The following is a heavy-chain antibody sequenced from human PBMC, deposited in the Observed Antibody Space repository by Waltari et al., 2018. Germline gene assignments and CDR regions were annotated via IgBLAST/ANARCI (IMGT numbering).Heavy chain of an antibody. CDR2: IYPGDSDT. J-gene: IGHJ4*02. CDR1: GYSFTSNW. CDR3: ARRKDRGAIDY. D-gene: IGHD2-15*01. V-gene: IGHV5-51*01. Sequence: EVLLEQSGVEVKKPGESLKISCKGSGYSFTSNWIAWVRQMPGKGLEWMGIIYPGDSDTRYSPSFKGQVTIAADKSISTAYLQWSSLKASDTAIYYCARRKDRGAIDYWGQGTLVTV.